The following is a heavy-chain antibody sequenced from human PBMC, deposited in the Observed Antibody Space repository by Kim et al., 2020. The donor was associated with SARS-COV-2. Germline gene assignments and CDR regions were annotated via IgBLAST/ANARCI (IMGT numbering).Heavy chain of an antibody. J-gene: IGHJ4*02. D-gene: IGHD1-1*01. CDR2: VWFDGSDK. CDR3: AKDVQQLASYLDS. V-gene: IGHV3-33*06. Sequence: GGSLRLSCAASGFTFSNYAMHWVRQAPGKGLEWVAVVWFDGSDKHYADSVKGRFTISRDNSKSTLYLQMNSLRAEDTAIYYCAKDVQQLASYLDSWGQGSLVSVS. CDR1: GFTFSNYA.